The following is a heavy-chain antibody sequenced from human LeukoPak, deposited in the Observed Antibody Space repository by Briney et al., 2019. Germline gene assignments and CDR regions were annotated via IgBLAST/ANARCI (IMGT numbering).Heavy chain of an antibody. V-gene: IGHV3-7*01. CDR2: IKQDGSET. CDR3: ARDFWGAYRVDYFDY. J-gene: IGHJ4*02. CDR1: GFTFSNCW. D-gene: IGHD3-3*01. Sequence: GRSLRLSCAASGFTFSNCWMSWVRRAPGKGLEWVANIKQDGSETYYVDSVRGRFTISRDNAKKSLYLQMNSLRAEDTAVYYCARDFWGAYRVDYFDYWGQGTLVTVSS.